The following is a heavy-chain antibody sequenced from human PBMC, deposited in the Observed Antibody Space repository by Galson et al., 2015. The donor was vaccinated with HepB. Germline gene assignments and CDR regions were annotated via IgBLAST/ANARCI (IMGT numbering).Heavy chain of an antibody. V-gene: IGHV3-74*01. CDR3: AREAINDFDYYYYYYMDV. J-gene: IGHJ6*03. Sequence: SLRLSCAASGFTFSSYWMHWVRQAPGKGLVWVSRINSDGSSTSYADSVKGRFTISRDNAKNTLYLQMNSLRAEDTAVYYCAREAINDFDYYYYYYMDVWGKGTTVTVSS. D-gene: IGHD3/OR15-3a*01. CDR1: GFTFSSYW. CDR2: INSDGSST.